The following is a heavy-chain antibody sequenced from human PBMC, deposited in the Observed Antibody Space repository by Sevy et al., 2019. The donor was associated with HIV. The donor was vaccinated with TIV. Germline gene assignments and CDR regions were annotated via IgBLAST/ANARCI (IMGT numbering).Heavy chain of an antibody. D-gene: IGHD2-2*01. Sequence: GGSLRLSCAASGFTFSRYWMSWVRQAPGKGLEWVANIKVDGSEKYYVDSVKGRFTISRDNAKNSLYLQMDSLRAEDTAVYYCARDCSSANCLWGMDVWGQGTTVTVSS. V-gene: IGHV3-7*03. CDR1: GFTFSRYW. CDR3: ARDCSSANCLWGMDV. J-gene: IGHJ6*02. CDR2: IKVDGSEK.